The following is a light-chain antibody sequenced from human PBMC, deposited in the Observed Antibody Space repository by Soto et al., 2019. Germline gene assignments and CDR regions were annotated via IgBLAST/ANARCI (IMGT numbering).Light chain of an antibody. CDR2: KAS. CDR1: QTIRSW. Sequence: DIQIPQSPSTLSGSVGDSVTITCRASQTIRSWLAWYQQKPGKAPKLLIYKASTLKSGVPSRFSGSGSGTEFTLTISSLQPDDFATYYCQHYNSYSEAFGQGTKVELK. CDR3: QHYNSYSEA. J-gene: IGKJ1*01. V-gene: IGKV1-5*03.